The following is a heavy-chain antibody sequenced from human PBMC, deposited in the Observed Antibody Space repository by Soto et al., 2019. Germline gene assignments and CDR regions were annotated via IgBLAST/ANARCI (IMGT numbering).Heavy chain of an antibody. CDR3: ANGAGPTYNYLGMDV. V-gene: IGHV3-23*01. CDR1: GFRFSSYA. D-gene: IGHD2-2*02. Sequence: GGSLRLSCAASGFRFSSYAMSWVRQAPGKGLDWVSVISATGGSTFYADSVKGRFTISRDNSKNTMYLQMNSLKTEDTAEYYCANGAGPTYNYLGMDVCHQRSTFTASS. CDR2: ISATGGST. J-gene: IGHJ6*02.